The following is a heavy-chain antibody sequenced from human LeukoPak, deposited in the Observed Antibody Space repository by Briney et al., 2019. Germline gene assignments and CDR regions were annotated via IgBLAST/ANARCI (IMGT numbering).Heavy chain of an antibody. CDR1: GGSISSSSYY. CDR2: INHSGST. D-gene: IGHD3-3*01. Sequence: PSETLSLTCTVSGGSISSSSYYWGWIRQPPGKGLEWIGEINHSGSTNYNPSLKSRVTISVDTSKNQFSLKLSSVTAADTAVYYCARSWGHYDFWSGSSLYYFDYWGQGTLVTVSS. CDR3: ARSWGHYDFWSGSSLYYFDY. J-gene: IGHJ4*02. V-gene: IGHV4-39*07.